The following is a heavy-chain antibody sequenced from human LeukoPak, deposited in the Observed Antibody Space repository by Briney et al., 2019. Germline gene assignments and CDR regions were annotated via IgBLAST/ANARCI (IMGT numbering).Heavy chain of an antibody. J-gene: IGHJ5*02. CDR1: GFTFSDYG. V-gene: IGHV3-23*01. CDR3: AKLHLVVVVAATNWFDP. D-gene: IGHD2-15*01. CDR2: ISGSGGKT. Sequence: GGSLRLSCAASGFTFSDYGMSWVRQAPGKGLEWVSVISGSGGKTDYADSVKGRFTISRDNSKNTLYLQMNSLRAEDTAVYYCAKLHLVVVVAATNWFDPWGQGTLVTVSS.